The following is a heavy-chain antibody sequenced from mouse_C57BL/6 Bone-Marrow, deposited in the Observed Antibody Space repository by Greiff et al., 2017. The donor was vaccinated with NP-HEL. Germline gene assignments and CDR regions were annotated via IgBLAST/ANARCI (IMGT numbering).Heavy chain of an antibody. V-gene: IGHV1-54*01. CDR1: GYAFTNYL. CDR3: ARSTGTKFAY. D-gene: IGHD4-1*02. CDR2: INPGSGGT. Sequence: LVESGAELVRPGTSVKVSCKASGYAFTNYLIEWVKQRPGQGLEWIGVINPGSGGTNYNEKFKGKATLTADKSSSTAYMQLSSLTSEDSAVYFCARSTGTKFAYWGQGTLVTVSA. J-gene: IGHJ3*01.